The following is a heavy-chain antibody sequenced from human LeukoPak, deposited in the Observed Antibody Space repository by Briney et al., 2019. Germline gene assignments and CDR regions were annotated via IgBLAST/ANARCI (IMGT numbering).Heavy chain of an antibody. CDR1: GYTFTSYY. D-gene: IGHD5-12*01. CDR2: INPSGGST. V-gene: IGHV1-46*01. CDR3: ARERMSGYDFDY. J-gene: IGHJ4*02. Sequence: GASVKVSCKASGYTFTSYYMHWVRQAPGQGLEWMGIINPSGGSTSYAQQFQGRVTMTRDKATSTVYMELSTPRSEDTAVYYCARERMSGYDFDYWGQGTLVTVSS.